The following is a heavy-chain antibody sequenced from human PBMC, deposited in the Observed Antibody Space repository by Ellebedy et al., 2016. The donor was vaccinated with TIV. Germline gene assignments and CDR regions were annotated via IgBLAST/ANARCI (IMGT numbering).Heavy chain of an antibody. CDR1: GFTFSDYA. Sequence: GESLKISXAASGFTFSDYAMTWVRQAPGKGLEWVSGISGSAGSTYYADSVKGRFTISRDNSKNTLYLQMNSLRAEDTAVYYCAKDSLRSFDYWGQGTLVTVSS. CDR3: AKDSLRSFDY. CDR2: ISGSAGST. V-gene: IGHV3-23*01. D-gene: IGHD4-17*01. J-gene: IGHJ4*02.